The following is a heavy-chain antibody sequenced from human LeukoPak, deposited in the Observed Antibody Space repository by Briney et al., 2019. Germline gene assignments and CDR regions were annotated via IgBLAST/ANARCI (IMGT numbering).Heavy chain of an antibody. CDR2: IWHDGRNK. Sequence: AGSLRLSCAASGFTISSYGMHWVRQAPGQGLERVAVIWHDGRNKYYADSVKGRFTISSDNSKNTLYLQVNSLRAEDTAVYYCARDRGSNDPIDYWGQGTLVTVST. J-gene: IGHJ4*02. CDR1: GFTISSYG. D-gene: IGHD2-15*01. CDR3: ARDRGSNDPIDY. V-gene: IGHV3-33*01.